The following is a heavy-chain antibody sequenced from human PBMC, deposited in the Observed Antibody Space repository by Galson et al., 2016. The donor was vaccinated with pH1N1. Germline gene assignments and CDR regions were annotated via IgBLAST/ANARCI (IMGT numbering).Heavy chain of an antibody. J-gene: IGHJ1*01. CDR1: GSSISSGYY. D-gene: IGHD2-15*01. Sequence: ETLSLPCTVSGSSISSGYYWGRIRQPPGKGLEWIGSVFQSGSTYYNPSLKSRVTISLDTSKNQFSLKLNSVTAADTAVYYCATRMEGAALEYFQEWGQGTLVTVSS. CDR2: VFQSGST. CDR3: ATRMEGAALEYFQE. V-gene: IGHV4-38-2*02.